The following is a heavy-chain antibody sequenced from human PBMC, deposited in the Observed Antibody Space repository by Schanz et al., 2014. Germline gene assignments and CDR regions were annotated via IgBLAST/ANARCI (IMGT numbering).Heavy chain of an antibody. V-gene: IGHV3-72*01. D-gene: IGHD1-7*01. J-gene: IGHJ4*02. Sequence: EVQLVESGGGLVQPGGSLRLSCAASGFTVSSNYMSWVRQAPGKGLEWLGRVRNRRNSDIIEYAASVEGRFTISRDESKNSVYLQMNSLQTDDTAVYYCFSMHYGNSVYWGQGTLVTVSS. CDR3: FSMHYGNSVY. CDR1: GFTVSSNY. CDR2: VRNRRNSDII.